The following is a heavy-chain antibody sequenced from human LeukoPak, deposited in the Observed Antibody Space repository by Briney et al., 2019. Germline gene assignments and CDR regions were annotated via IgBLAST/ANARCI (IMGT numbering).Heavy chain of an antibody. Sequence: SETLSLTCSVSGGSTSDYYWNWIRQPAGQGLEWLGRIYYTGNTAYNASLESRLSMSLDTAKNQFSLKVTSVTAADTAVYYCARGGTLFTYFDSWGQGALVTVSS. J-gene: IGHJ4*02. CDR3: ARGGTLFTYFDS. D-gene: IGHD3-10*02. CDR1: GGSTSDYY. V-gene: IGHV4-4*07. CDR2: IYYTGNT.